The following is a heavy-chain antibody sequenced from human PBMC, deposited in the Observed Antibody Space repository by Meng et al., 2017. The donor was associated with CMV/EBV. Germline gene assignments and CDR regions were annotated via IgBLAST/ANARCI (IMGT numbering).Heavy chain of an antibody. CDR2: IKSKTDGGTT. CDR3: TGIAAG. V-gene: IGHV3-15*01. CDR1: GLTFSNAW. D-gene: IGHD6-13*01. Sequence: LVGSGGGLVMTWGSLRFSCAGSGLTFSNAWMSWVRQAPGKGLEWVGRIKSKTDGGTTDYAAPVKGRFTISRDDSKNTLYLQMNSLKTEDTAVYYCTGIAAGWGQGTLVTVSS. J-gene: IGHJ4*02.